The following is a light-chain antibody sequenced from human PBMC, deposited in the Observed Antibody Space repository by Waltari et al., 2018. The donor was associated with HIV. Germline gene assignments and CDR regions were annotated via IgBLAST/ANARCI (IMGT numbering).Light chain of an antibody. CDR3: QQSNSSPFT. Sequence: DIQMTQSPSSLSPSVGDRVTITCRASQSISSYLNWYQQKPGKAPKLLIYAASSLQSGVPSRFSGSGFGTDFTLTISSLQPEDFATYYCQQSNSSPFTFGPGTKVDIK. CDR2: AAS. V-gene: IGKV1-39*01. J-gene: IGKJ3*01. CDR1: QSISSY.